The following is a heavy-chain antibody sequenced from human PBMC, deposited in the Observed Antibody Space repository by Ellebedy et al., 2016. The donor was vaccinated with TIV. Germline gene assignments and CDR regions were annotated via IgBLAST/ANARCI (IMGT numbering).Heavy chain of an antibody. CDR1: GYNFDKYY. D-gene: IGHD3-22*01. V-gene: IGHV1-46*02. CDR2: FSPAGGST. J-gene: IGHJ3*02. CDR3: ARDLGISSTYYYDSSGYSWKVGAFDI. Sequence: ASVKVSXXASGYNFDKYYIHWVRQAPGQGLEWMGIFSPAGGSTYYAQKFQGRVTMTRDTSTSTVYMELSSLRSEDTAVYYCARDLGISSTYYYDSSGYSWKVGAFDIWGQGTMVTVSS.